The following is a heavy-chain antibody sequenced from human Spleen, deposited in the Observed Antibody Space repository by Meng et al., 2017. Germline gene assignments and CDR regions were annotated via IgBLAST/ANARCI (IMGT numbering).Heavy chain of an antibody. J-gene: IGHJ4*02. CDR3: ARDGAMFLDY. D-gene: IGHD3-10*02. CDR2: INLDGSEK. V-gene: IGHV3-7*01. CDR1: GFTFSIYS. Sequence: EVALGAGGCLCLQRVGSLCFSCSDSGFTFSIYSMNWVRQAPGKGLEWVASINLDGSEKYYVDSVKGRFTISRDNAKNSLYLQMNSLRVEDTAVYYCARDGAMFLDYWGQGTVVTVSS.